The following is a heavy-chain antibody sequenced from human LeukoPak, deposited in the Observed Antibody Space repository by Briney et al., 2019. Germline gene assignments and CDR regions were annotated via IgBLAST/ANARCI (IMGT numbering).Heavy chain of an antibody. CDR2: INHSGST. Sequence: SETLSLTCAVYGGSFSDYYWSWIRQPPGKGLEWIGEINHSGSTNYNPSLKSRVTISVDTSKNQFSLKLSSVTAADTAVYYCARGEKSVVVVAATVYFDYWGQGTLVTVSS. CDR3: ARGEKSVVVVAATVYFDY. D-gene: IGHD2-15*01. CDR1: GGSFSDYY. V-gene: IGHV4-34*01. J-gene: IGHJ4*02.